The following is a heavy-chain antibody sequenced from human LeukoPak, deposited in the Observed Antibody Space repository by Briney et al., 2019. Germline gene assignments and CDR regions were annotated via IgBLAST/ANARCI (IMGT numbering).Heavy chain of an antibody. Sequence: GGSLRLSCAAFEFTLSSYSMSWARQAPGKGLEWVANINRDGSETNYVDSVKGRFTISRDKATDSLFLRMNSLRAEDTAVYFCARDGADSSAPESAWGQGTTV. J-gene: IGHJ6*02. D-gene: IGHD3-22*01. CDR3: ARDGADSSAPESA. V-gene: IGHV3-7*01. CDR2: INRDGSET. CDR1: EFTLSSYS.